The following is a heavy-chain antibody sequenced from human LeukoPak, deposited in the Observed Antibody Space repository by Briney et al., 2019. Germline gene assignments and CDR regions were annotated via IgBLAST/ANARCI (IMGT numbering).Heavy chain of an antibody. D-gene: IGHD1-26*01. J-gene: IGHJ4*02. CDR1: GFTFSSYA. CDR3: ARSPGGVAFRGWDY. Sequence: GGSLRLSCAASGFTFSSYAMHWVRQAPGKGLEWVAVISYDGSNKYYADSVKGRFTISRDNSKNTLYLQMNSLRAEDTALYYCARSPGGVAFRGWDYWGQGTLVTVSS. CDR2: ISYDGSNK. V-gene: IGHV3-30*04.